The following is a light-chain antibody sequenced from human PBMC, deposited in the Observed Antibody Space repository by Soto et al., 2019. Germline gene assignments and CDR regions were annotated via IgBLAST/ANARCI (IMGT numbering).Light chain of an antibody. CDR2: GAS. J-gene: IGKJ5*01. V-gene: IGKV3-15*01. CDR1: QSVSAN. Sequence: EIVMTQSPATLSVSPGERATLSCRASQSVSANLAWYQHKPGQAPRLLLYGASTRATGIPARFSGSGSGTDFTLTISRLEPEDFAVYYCQQYGSSPPSTFGQGTRLEIK. CDR3: QQYGSSPPST.